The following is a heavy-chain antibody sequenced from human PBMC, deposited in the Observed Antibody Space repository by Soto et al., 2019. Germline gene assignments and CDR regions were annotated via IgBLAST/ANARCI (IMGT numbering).Heavy chain of an antibody. CDR1: GYPFSNFD. CDR2: ISSDNVDA. D-gene: IGHD3-10*01. Sequence: QVQLAQSGAEVKKPGASAKVSCRASGYPFSNFDVSWVRQAPGQGLEWMGWISSDNVDADPAQNFQGRLTLTIDRSTSTAYMDLKTLRSDDTAAYSCAFGSGSGEFWGQGTQVTVSS. V-gene: IGHV1-18*01. CDR3: AFGSGSGEF. J-gene: IGHJ4*02.